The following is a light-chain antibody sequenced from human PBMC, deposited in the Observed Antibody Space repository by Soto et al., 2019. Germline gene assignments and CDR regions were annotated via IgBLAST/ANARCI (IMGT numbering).Light chain of an antibody. Sequence: QSVLTQPPSVSGVPGQRVTISCTGSSSNIGAGYDVHWYQQLPGTAPKLLIFGNNNRPSGVPDRFSGSKSGTSASLAITGLQAEDEADYYYQSYDSSLSGWVFGGGTKVTVL. CDR1: SSNIGAGYD. J-gene: IGLJ3*02. CDR2: GNN. CDR3: QSYDSSLSGWV. V-gene: IGLV1-40*01.